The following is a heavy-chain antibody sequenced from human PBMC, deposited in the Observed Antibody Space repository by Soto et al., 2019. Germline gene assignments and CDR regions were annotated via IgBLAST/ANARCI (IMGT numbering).Heavy chain of an antibody. Sequence: GASVKVSCKASGGTFSSYAISWVRQAPGQGLEWMGGIIPIFGTANYAQKFQGRVTITADESTSTAYMELSSLRSEDTAVYYCARVPIVATIRIVFDIWGKGTMVTVSS. J-gene: IGHJ3*02. CDR1: GGTFSSYA. V-gene: IGHV1-69*13. CDR2: IIPIFGTA. CDR3: ARVPIVATIRIVFDI. D-gene: IGHD5-12*01.